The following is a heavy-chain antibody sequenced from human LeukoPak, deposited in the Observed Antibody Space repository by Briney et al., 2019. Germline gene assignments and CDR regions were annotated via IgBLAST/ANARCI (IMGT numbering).Heavy chain of an antibody. Sequence: XAMXWXRXXPXXXXEXVSXISWNSGSIVYADSVKGRFTISRDNANNFLYLQMNSLRAEDAALYYCARAYKDRSLAGKKEFFQHWGQGTLVTVSS. CDR3: ARAYKDRSLAGKKEFFQH. D-gene: IGHD6-19*01. V-gene: IGHV3-9*01. J-gene: IGHJ1*01. CDR1: XA. CDR2: ISWNSGSI.